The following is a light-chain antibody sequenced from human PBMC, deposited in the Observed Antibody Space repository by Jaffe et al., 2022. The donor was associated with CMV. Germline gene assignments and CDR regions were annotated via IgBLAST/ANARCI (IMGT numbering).Light chain of an antibody. CDR2: DNN. CDR1: SSNIGANFE. CDR3: QSYDGSLSGVV. J-gene: IGLJ2*01. Sequence: QSVLTQPPSVSGAPGQRVTISCTGSSSNIGANFEVHWYQQLPGTAPKLLIYDNNNRPSGVPDRFSGSKSGTSASLAITGLQAEDEADYYCQSYDGSLSGVVFGGGTKLTVL. V-gene: IGLV1-40*01.